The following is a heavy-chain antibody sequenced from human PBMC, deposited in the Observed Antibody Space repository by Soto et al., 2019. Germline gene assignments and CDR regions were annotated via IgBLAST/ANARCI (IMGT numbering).Heavy chain of an antibody. CDR2: ISGSGGST. J-gene: IGHJ3*02. Sequence: WGSLSLSCAASGFTFSSYAMSWVRQAPGKGLEWVSAISGSGGSTYYADSVKGRFTISRDNAKNSLYLQMNSLRAEDTAVYYCARLHDWGYGGKGAGAFDIWGQGTMVTVS. D-gene: IGHD4-17*01. CDR3: ARLHDWGYGGKGAGAFDI. CDR1: GFTFSSYA. V-gene: IGHV3-23*01.